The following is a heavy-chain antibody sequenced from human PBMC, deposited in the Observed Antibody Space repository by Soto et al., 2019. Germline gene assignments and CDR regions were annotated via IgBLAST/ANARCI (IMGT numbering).Heavy chain of an antibody. D-gene: IGHD2-15*01. J-gene: IGHJ5*02. CDR1: GYTFTGYY. CDR3: ARVGSDIVVVVAATDWFEP. CDR2: INPNSGDT. V-gene: IGHV1-2*02. Sequence: ASVKVSCKASGYTFTGYYMRWVLLAHGQGLEWMGWINPNSGDTNYAQKFQGRVTMTRDTSTSTAYMELRSLRSDDTAVYYCARVGSDIVVVVAATDWFEPWGQGTLVTVSS.